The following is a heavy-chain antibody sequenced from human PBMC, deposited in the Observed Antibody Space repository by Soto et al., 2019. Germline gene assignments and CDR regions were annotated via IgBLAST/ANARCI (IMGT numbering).Heavy chain of an antibody. D-gene: IGHD3-10*01. V-gene: IGHV3-23*01. J-gene: IGHJ6*02. CDR2: ISGSGGRT. CDR1: GFTFSSYA. Sequence: EVQLLESGGGLVQPGGSLRLSCAASGFTFSSYAMSWVRQAPGKGLEWGSAISGSGGRTYYADSGKGRFTISRDNSKNPLYLQMNSLRAEDAAVYYCATGRGLYYYSGMDVWGQGTTVTVSS. CDR3: ATGRGLYYYSGMDV.